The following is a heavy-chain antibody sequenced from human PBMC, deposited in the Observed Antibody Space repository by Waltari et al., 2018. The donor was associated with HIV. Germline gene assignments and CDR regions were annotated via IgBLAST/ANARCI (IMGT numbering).Heavy chain of an antibody. J-gene: IGHJ4*02. Sequence: QVQLVESGGGVVKPGRSLRLSCAASGFTFSNYGMHWVRRAPGEGLEWVALIWDDGSNKFYADSVKGRFIISRDNSKNTLYLQINSLRADDSAVYYCTRDKQTTGATLDYWGQGTLVTVSS. CDR2: IWDDGSNK. V-gene: IGHV3-33*01. CDR1: GFTFSNYG. CDR3: TRDKQTTGATLDY. D-gene: IGHD2-15*01.